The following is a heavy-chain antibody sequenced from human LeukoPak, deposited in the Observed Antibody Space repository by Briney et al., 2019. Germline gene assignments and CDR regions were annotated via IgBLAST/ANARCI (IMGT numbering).Heavy chain of an antibody. V-gene: IGHV1-18*01. CDR3: ARDTFRGAGTRGWFDP. CDR2: ISAYNGIT. D-gene: IGHD6-19*01. CDR1: GYTFTSYG. J-gene: IGHJ5*02. Sequence: ASVKVSCKASGYTFTSYGISWVRQAPGQGLEWMGWISAYNGITNYAQKLQGRVTMTTDTSTSTAYMELRSLRSDDTAVYYCARDTFRGAGTRGWFDPWGQGTLVTVSS.